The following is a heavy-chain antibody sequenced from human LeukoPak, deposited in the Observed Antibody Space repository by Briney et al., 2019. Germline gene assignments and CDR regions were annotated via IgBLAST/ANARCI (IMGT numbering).Heavy chain of an antibody. J-gene: IGHJ4*02. CDR2: IHYIGNT. CDR3: ARVRDDYFFDY. CDR1: GDSITTSGYY. D-gene: IGHD1-1*01. V-gene: IGHV4-31*03. Sequence: SETLSLTCTVSGDSITTSGYYWSWIRRHPGAGLEWIAYIHYIGNTYYNPSLESRVTMSINTSSNQFSLNVASVTAADTAVYFCARVRDDYFFDYWGQGILVTVSS.